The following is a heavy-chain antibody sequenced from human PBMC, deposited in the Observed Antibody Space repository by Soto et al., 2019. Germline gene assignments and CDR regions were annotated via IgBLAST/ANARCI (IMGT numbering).Heavy chain of an antibody. CDR3: ARHSCSSTSCYRFYYYMDV. J-gene: IGHJ6*03. D-gene: IGHD2-2*02. CDR1: GYSFTSYW. Sequence: GESLKISCKGSGYSFTSYWIGWVRQMPGKGLEWMGIIYPGDSDTRYSPSFQGQVTISADKSISTAYPQWSSLKASDTAMYYCARHSCSSTSCYRFYYYMDVWGKGTTVTVSS. CDR2: IYPGDSDT. V-gene: IGHV5-51*01.